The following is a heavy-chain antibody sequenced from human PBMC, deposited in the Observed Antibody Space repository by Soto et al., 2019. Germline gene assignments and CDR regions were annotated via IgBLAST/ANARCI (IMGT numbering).Heavy chain of an antibody. D-gene: IGHD3-10*01. J-gene: IGHJ6*02. V-gene: IGHV1-69*12. Sequence: QVQLVQSGAEVKKPGSSVKVSCKAFGGTFSSYAISWVRQAPGQGLEWMGGIIPIFGTADYAQKFQGRVTITADESTSTAYMELSSLRSEDTAVYYCASIRANTYYYGMDVWGQGTTVTVSS. CDR2: IIPIFGTA. CDR1: GGTFSSYA. CDR3: ASIRANTYYYGMDV.